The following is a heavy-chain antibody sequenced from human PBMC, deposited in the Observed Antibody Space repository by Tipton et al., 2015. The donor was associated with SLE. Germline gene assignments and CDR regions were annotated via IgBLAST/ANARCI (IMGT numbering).Heavy chain of an antibody. CDR1: GGPISSGGYY. J-gene: IGHJ3*02. CDR3: ARDKYSSGNAFDI. Sequence: TLSLTCTVSGGPISSGGYYWSWIRQHPGKGLEWIGYIYYSGSTYYNPSLKSRVTISVDTSKNQFSLKLSSVTAADTAVYYCARDKYSSGNAFDIWGQGTMVTVSS. D-gene: IGHD6-19*01. V-gene: IGHV4-31*03. CDR2: IYYSGST.